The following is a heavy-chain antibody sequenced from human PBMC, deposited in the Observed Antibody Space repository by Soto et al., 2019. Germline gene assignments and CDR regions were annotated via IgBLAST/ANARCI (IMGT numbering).Heavy chain of an antibody. J-gene: IGHJ6*02. CDR2: ISGSGGST. CDR1: GFTFSSYA. D-gene: IGHD2-15*01. Sequence: GGSLRLSCAASGFTFSSYAMSWVRQAPGKGLEWVSAISGSGGSTYYADSGKGRFTNSRDNSKNTLYLQMNSLRAEDTAVYYCAKDPSHYCSGGSCYAPYYYYGMDVWGQGTTVTVSS. V-gene: IGHV3-23*01. CDR3: AKDPSHYCSGGSCYAPYYYYGMDV.